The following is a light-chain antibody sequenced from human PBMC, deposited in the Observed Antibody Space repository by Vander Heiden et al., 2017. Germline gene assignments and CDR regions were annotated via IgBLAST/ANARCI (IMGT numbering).Light chain of an antibody. CDR3: QQRSNWWT. V-gene: IGKV3-11*01. J-gene: IGKJ1*01. CDR1: QSVSSY. Sequence: EIVLTQSPATLSLSPGERATLSCRASQSVSSYLAWYQQKPGQAPRLLIYDASNRATGIPARFSGGGSGTDFTLTISSLEPEDFAVYYCQQRSNWWTSGQGTKVEIK. CDR2: DAS.